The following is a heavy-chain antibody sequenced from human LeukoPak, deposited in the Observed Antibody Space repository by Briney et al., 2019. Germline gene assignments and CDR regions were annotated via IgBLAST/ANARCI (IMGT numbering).Heavy chain of an antibody. CDR2: ISYDGNNK. Sequence: PGGSLRLSCVASRFNFRNYGMHWVRQAPGKGLEWVAVISYDGNNKYYADSVKGRFTVSRDKNTLYLQLNSLRPEDTAVYYCAKDRGGPGAYYFDYWGQGTLVTVSS. V-gene: IGHV3-30*18. CDR1: RFNFRNYG. D-gene: IGHD2-15*01. CDR3: AKDRGGPGAYYFDY. J-gene: IGHJ4*02.